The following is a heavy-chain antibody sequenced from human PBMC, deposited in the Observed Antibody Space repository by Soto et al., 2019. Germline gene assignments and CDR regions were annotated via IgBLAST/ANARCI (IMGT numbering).Heavy chain of an antibody. CDR1: GFTFASHA. Sequence: HPGGSLRLSCAASGFTFASHAMNWVRQAPGKGLQWVSTITDSGGRTYYADSVKGRFTISRDNSKNTLSLQMNNLRAEDTAIYYWGRDFVGRPNSCLYPWAWGTLFTVAS. CDR3: GRDFVGRPNSCLYP. CDR2: ITDSGGRT. D-gene: IGHD2-2*01. J-gene: IGHJ5*02. V-gene: IGHV3-23*01.